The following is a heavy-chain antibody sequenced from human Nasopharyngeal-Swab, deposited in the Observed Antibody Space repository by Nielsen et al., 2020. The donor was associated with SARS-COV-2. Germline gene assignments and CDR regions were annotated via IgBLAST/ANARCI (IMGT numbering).Heavy chain of an antibody. CDR2: ISDSSSFI. CDR3: ARGGYSRPS. V-gene: IGHV3-21*01. CDR1: GFTFSSYS. J-gene: IGHJ4*02. Sequence: GGSLRLSCAPSGFTFSSYSMNWVRQAPGTGLEWVPSISDSSSFIYYADSVKGRFTISRDNAKNSLYLQMNSLRAEDTAVYYCARGGYSRPSWGQGTLVTVSS. D-gene: IGHD6-13*01.